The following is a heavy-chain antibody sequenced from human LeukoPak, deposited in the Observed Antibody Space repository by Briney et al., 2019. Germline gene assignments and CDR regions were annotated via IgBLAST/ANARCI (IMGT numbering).Heavy chain of an antibody. D-gene: IGHD3-22*01. Sequence: PSETLSLTCAVYGGSFSGYYWSWIRQPPGKGLEWIGEINHSGSTNYNPSLKSRVTISVDTSKNQFSLKLNSVTAADTAVYYCARVRPPYYYDSSGTYAFDIWGQGTMVTVSS. CDR1: GGSFSGYY. J-gene: IGHJ3*02. V-gene: IGHV4-34*01. CDR3: ARVRPPYYYDSSGTYAFDI. CDR2: INHSGST.